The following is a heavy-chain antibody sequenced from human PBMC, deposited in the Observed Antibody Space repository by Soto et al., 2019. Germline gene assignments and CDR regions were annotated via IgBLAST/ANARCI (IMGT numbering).Heavy chain of an antibody. CDR3: AKSRVFIGAIVTLLDS. CDR2: ISNNGDTA. CDR1: GFTFSSYA. V-gene: IGHV3-23*01. J-gene: IGHJ4*02. D-gene: IGHD3-16*02. Sequence: EVPLLESGGGLVQPGGSLTLSCATSGFTFSSYAMVWVRQAAEKGLEWVASISNNGDTAYYADSVKGRFTISRGNSEHXLYLQMNGLRADDTALYFCAKSRVFIGAIVTLLDSWGQGTQVTVSS.